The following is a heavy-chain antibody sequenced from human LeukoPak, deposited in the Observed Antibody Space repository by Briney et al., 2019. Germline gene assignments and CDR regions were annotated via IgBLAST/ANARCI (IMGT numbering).Heavy chain of an antibody. CDR2: ISYDGSNK. J-gene: IGHJ4*02. D-gene: IGHD2-2*01. CDR3: ARDSGYIVVVPAAGLPDY. V-gene: IGHV3-30-3*01. CDR1: GFTFSSYA. Sequence: GGSLRLSCAASGFTFSSYAMHWVRQAPGKGLEWVAVISYDGSNKYYADSVKGRFTISRDNSDNTLYLQMNSLRAEDTAVYYCARDSGYIVVVPAAGLPDYWGQGTLVTVSS.